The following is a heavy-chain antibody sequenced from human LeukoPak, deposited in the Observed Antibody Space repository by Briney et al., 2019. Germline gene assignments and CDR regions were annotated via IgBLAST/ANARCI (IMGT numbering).Heavy chain of an antibody. J-gene: IGHJ5*02. Sequence: GESLKISCKGSGYSFTSYWIGWVRQMPGKGLEWMGIIYPGDSDTRYSPSFQGQVTISADKSISTAYLQWSSLKASDTAMYYCARQGCSSTSCQKTPIGWFDPWGQGTLVTVSA. D-gene: IGHD2-2*01. CDR2: IYPGDSDT. V-gene: IGHV5-51*01. CDR1: GYSFTSYW. CDR3: ARQGCSSTSCQKTPIGWFDP.